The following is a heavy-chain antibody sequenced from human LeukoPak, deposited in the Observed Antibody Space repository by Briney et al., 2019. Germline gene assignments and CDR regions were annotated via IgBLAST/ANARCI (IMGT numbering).Heavy chain of an antibody. CDR3: AKDMRPYSGDRSFLFDQ. J-gene: IGHJ4*02. CDR1: GFSFSYYG. V-gene: IGHV3-30*18. CDR2: ISYDGGDK. D-gene: IGHD1-26*01. Sequence: GGSLRLSCAASGFSFSYYGVHWVRQAPGKGLEWVALISYDGGDKYFADSVKGRFSISRDNSQNTLYLQMNSLITEDTAIYYCAKDMRPYSGDRSFLFDQWGQGTLVIVSS.